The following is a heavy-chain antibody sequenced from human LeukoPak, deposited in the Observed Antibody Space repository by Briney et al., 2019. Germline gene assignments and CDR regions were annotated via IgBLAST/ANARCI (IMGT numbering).Heavy chain of an antibody. D-gene: IGHD6-19*01. CDR1: GYTFTGYY. CDR2: INPNSGGT. CDR3: ARVFEYSSGWEFDY. Sequence: ASVKVSCKASGYTFTGYYMHWVRQAPGQGLAWMGWINPNSGGTNYAQKFQGRVTMTRDTSISTAYMELSRLRSDDTAVYYCARVFEYSSGWEFDYWGQGTLVTVSS. J-gene: IGHJ4*02. V-gene: IGHV1-2*02.